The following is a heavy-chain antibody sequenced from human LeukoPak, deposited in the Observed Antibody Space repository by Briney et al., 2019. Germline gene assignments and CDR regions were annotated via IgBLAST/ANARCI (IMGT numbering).Heavy chain of an antibody. V-gene: IGHV1-2*02. D-gene: IGHD1-26*01. CDR2: INPNSGGT. Sequence: GASVKVSCKASGYTFTGYYMHWVRQDPGQGLEWMGWINPNSGGTNYAQKFQGKVTMTRHTSISTAYMELSRLRYDDTAVYYCARDAVGATFWFDPWGQGTLVTVSS. CDR3: ARDAVGATFWFDP. J-gene: IGHJ5*02. CDR1: GYTFTGYY.